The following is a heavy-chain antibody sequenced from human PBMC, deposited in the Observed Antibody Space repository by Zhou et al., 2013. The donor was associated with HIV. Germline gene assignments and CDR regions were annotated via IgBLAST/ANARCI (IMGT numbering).Heavy chain of an antibody. CDR3: ARGQIGPHVGYYMDV. D-gene: IGHD1-26*01. Sequence: QVQLVQSGAEVKKPGSSVKVSCKVSGGTVSSYGISWVRQAPGQGLQWMGRIIPILETTNYAQKFRGRVTFTADESTSTAYMELSSLRSEDTAVYYCARGQIGPHVGYYMDVWGKGTTVTVSS. J-gene: IGHJ6*03. CDR2: IIPILETT. V-gene: IGHV1-69*11. CDR1: GGTVSSYG.